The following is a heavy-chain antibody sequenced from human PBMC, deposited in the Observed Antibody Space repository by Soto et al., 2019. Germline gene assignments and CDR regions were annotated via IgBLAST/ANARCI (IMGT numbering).Heavy chain of an antibody. CDR1: GYTFTSYS. Sequence: QVQLVQSGAEVKKPGASVKVSCKASGYTFTSYSISWVRQAPGQGLEWMGWVNVYNGNTKYAQKFQGRVTMTTDTSGSTVYMELRSLTSDDPAVYYCARDGVAVTTGISGYWGQGTLVTVSS. D-gene: IGHD4-4*01. V-gene: IGHV1-18*01. CDR2: VNVYNGNT. CDR3: ARDGVAVTTGISGY. J-gene: IGHJ4*02.